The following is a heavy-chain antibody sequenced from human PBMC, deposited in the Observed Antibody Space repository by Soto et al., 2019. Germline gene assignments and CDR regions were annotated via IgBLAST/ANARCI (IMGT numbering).Heavy chain of an antibody. CDR1: GGSISSYY. Sequence: QVQLQESGPGLVKPSETLSLTCTVSGGSISSYYWSWIRQPPGKGLEWIEYIYYSGSTNYNPSLKSRVTISVDTSKNQFSLKLSSVTAADTAVYYCARVYGYNDGDWFDPWGQGTLVTVSS. V-gene: IGHV4-59*01. J-gene: IGHJ5*02. CDR3: ARVYGYNDGDWFDP. D-gene: IGHD5-12*01. CDR2: IYYSGST.